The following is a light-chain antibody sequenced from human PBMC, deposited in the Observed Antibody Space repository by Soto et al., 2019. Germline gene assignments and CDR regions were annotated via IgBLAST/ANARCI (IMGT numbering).Light chain of an antibody. Sequence: EIVMTQSPATLSVSPGERVTLSCRASQSVSSNLALYQQKPGQAPRLLIYGASTRATGIPARFSGSGSGTEFTLTISSLQSEDFAVYYCQQYSNWPPITFGQGTRLEIK. CDR2: GAS. V-gene: IGKV3-15*01. J-gene: IGKJ5*01. CDR1: QSVSSN. CDR3: QQYSNWPPIT.